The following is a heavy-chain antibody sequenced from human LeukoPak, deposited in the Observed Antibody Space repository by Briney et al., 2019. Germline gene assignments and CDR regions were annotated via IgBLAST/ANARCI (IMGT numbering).Heavy chain of an antibody. Sequence: SGTLSLTCTVSGGSISSSSYYWGWIRQPPGKGLEWIGSIYYSGSTYYNPSLKSRVTISVDTSKNQFSLKLSSVTAADTAVYYCARAAWDLQWLDYWGQGTLVTVSS. J-gene: IGHJ4*02. CDR3: ARAAWDLQWLDY. V-gene: IGHV4-39*01. CDR1: GGSISSSSYY. CDR2: IYYSGST. D-gene: IGHD6-19*01.